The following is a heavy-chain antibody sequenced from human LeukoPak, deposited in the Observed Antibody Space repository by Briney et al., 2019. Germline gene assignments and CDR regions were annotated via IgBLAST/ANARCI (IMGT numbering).Heavy chain of an antibody. D-gene: IGHD3-3*01. CDR2: ISGSGGST. V-gene: IGHV3-23*01. CDR3: AKGDDFWSDSPF. Sequence: GRSLRLSCAASGFTFSSYGMHWVRQAPGKGLEWVSAISGSGGSTYYADSVKGRFTISRDNSKNTLYLQMNSLRAEDTAVYYCAKGDDFWSDSPFWGQGTLVTVSS. CDR1: GFTFSSYG. J-gene: IGHJ4*02.